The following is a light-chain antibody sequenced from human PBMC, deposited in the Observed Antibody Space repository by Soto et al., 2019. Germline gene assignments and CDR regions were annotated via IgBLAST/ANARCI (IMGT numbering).Light chain of an antibody. CDR1: QSVSSNY. V-gene: IGKV3-20*01. CDR2: GAS. CDR3: QQYGKSRFI. Sequence: EIVLTQSPGTLYLSPGERATLSCRASQSVSSNYLAWYQQKPGHAPRLLIYGASSRATGIPDRFSGSGSGTDFTLTISRLEPEDFAVYYCQQYGKSRFIFGPGTKVDIK. J-gene: IGKJ3*01.